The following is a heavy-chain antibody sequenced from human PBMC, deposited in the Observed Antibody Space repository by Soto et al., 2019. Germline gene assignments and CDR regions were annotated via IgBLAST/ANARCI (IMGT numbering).Heavy chain of an antibody. CDR2: IIPIFGTA. CDR3: ASTPPGLYCGSTSCYGGYFDY. D-gene: IGHD2-2*01. V-gene: IGHV1-69*01. Sequence: QVQLVQSGAEVKKPGSSVKVSCKASGGTFSSYAISWVRQAPGQGLEWMGGIIPIFGTANYAQKFQGRVTITADESTSTAYMELCSLRSEDTAVYYCASTPPGLYCGSTSCYGGYFDYWGQGTLVTVSS. J-gene: IGHJ4*02. CDR1: GGTFSSYA.